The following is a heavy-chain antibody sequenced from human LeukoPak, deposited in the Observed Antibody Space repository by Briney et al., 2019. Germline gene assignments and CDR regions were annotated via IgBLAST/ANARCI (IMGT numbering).Heavy chain of an antibody. CDR1: GFTFSSYA. V-gene: IGHV3-20*04. J-gene: IGHJ6*02. D-gene: IGHD3-10*01. CDR2: INWNGGAI. Sequence: PGGSLRLSCAASGFTFSSYAMSWVRQAPGKGLEWVSGINWNGGAIDYADSVKGRFTISRDNAKNSLYLQMNSLRPEDTALYYCAKARRGSYYYGMDVWGQGTTVTVFS. CDR3: AKARRGSYYYGMDV.